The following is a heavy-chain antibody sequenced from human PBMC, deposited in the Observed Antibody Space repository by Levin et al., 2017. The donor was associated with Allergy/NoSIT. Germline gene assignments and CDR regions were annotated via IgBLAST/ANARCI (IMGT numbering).Heavy chain of an antibody. CDR2: ISGSGGST. CDR1: GFTFSSYA. V-gene: IGHV3-23*01. CDR3: AKDLVQRGGSCCNVFDY. J-gene: IGHJ4*02. D-gene: IGHD2-15*01. Sequence: GESLKISCAASGFTFSSYAMSWVRQAPGKGLEWVSAISGSGGSTYYADSVKGRFTISRDNSKNTLYLQMNSLRAEDTAVYYCAKDLVQRGGSCCNVFDYWGQGTLVTVSS.